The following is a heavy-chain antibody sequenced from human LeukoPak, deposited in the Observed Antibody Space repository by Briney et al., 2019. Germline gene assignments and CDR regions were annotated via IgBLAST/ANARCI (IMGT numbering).Heavy chain of an antibody. CDR2: IYYSGST. D-gene: IGHD6-19*01. CDR1: GGSISSYY. CDR3: ARASRKRAVRPIAVAIGAFDI. V-gene: IGHV4-59*01. J-gene: IGHJ3*02. Sequence: SETLSLTCTVSGGSISSYYWSWIRQPPGKGLEWIGYIYYSGSTNYNPSLKSRVTISVDTSKNQFSLKLSSVTAADTAVYYCARASRKRAVRPIAVAIGAFDIWGQGTMVTVSS.